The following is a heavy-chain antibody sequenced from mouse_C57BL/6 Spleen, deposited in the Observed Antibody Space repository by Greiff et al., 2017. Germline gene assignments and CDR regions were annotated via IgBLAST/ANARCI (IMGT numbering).Heavy chain of an antibody. J-gene: IGHJ2*01. CDR1: GFTFSSYA. CDR2: ISSGGDYI. V-gene: IGHV5-9-1*02. D-gene: IGHD2-5*01. CDR3: TRDRYSNYFDY. Sequence: EVMLVESGEGLVKPGGSLKLSCAASGFTFSSYAMSWVRQTPEKRLEWVAYISSGGDYIYYADTVKGRFTISRDNARNTLYLQMSSLKSEDTAMYYCTRDRYSNYFDYWGQGTTLTVSS.